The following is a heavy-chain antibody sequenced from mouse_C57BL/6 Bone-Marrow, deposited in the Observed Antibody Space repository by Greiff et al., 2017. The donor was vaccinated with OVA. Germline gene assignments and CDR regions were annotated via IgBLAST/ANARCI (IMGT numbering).Heavy chain of an antibody. Sequence: VQLQQSGAELVRPGASVTLSCKASGYTFTDYEMHWVKQTPVHGLEWIGAIDPENGGTAYNQKFKGKAILTADKSPSTAYMELRSLTSEDSAVYYCTRGYSNYYAMDYWGQGTSVTVSS. CDR3: TRGYSNYYAMDY. J-gene: IGHJ4*01. V-gene: IGHV1-15*01. D-gene: IGHD2-5*01. CDR2: IDPENGGT. CDR1: GYTFTDYE.